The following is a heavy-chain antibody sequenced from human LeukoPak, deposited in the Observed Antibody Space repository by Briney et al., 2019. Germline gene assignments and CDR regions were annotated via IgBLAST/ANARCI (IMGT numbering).Heavy chain of an antibody. Sequence: PSESLSLTCAVYGGSFSGYYWGWIRQPPRKGLEWMGEINHSGSTNYNPSLTSRLTISVDTSKTQFSLKLSSVPAADTAVYYCARGHPAAAGRGKFDPWGQGTLVTVSS. D-gene: IGHD6-13*01. CDR1: GGSFSGYY. CDR3: ARGHPAAAGRGKFDP. V-gene: IGHV4-34*01. J-gene: IGHJ5*02. CDR2: INHSGST.